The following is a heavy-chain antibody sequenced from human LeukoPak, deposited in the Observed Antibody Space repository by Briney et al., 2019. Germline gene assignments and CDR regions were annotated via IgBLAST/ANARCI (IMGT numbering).Heavy chain of an antibody. V-gene: IGHV1-2*06. CDR3: ARQRITIFGVASCGMDV. Sequence: EASVKVSCKASGGTFSSYAISWVRQAPGQGLEWMGRINPNSGGTNYAQKFQGRVTMTRDTSISTAYMELSRLRSDDTAVYYCARQRITIFGVASCGMDVWGQGTTVTVSS. CDR2: INPNSGGT. J-gene: IGHJ6*02. CDR1: GGTFSSYA. D-gene: IGHD3-3*01.